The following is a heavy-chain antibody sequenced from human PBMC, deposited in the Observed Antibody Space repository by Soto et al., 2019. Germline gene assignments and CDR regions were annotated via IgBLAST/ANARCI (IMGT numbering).Heavy chain of an antibody. CDR3: ARLYGDGLIYHYGMDV. CDR2: IYYSGST. Sequence: QVQLQESGPGLVKPSQTLSLTCTVSGGSISSGGYYWSWIRQHPAKGLEWIGYIYYSGSTYYNPSLTRRLTISVATSNNQFSLKLSSVTAADTAVYYCARLYGDGLIYHYGMDVWGQGTTVTVSS. CDR1: GGSISSGGYY. V-gene: IGHV4-31*03. J-gene: IGHJ6*02. D-gene: IGHD4-17*01.